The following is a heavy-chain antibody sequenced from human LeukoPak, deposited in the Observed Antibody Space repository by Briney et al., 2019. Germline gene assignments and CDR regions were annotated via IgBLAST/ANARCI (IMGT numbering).Heavy chain of an antibody. V-gene: IGHV4-31*03. CDR3: ARERLHSGSYPYYFDY. CDR2: IYYSGST. J-gene: IGHJ4*02. Sequence: SETLSLTCTVSGGSISSGGYYWSWIRQHPGKGLEWIGYIYYSGSTYYNPSLKSRVTISVDTSKNQFSLKLSSVTAADTAVYYCARERLHSGSYPYYFDYWGQGTLVTVSS. CDR1: GGSISSGGYY. D-gene: IGHD1-26*01.